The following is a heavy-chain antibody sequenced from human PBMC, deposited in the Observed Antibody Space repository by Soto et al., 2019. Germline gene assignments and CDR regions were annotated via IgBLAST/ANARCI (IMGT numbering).Heavy chain of an antibody. Sequence: QVQLVQSGAEMRKPGSSVNVSCKASGGTFTNYAFGWVRQAPGQGLEWLGGIVPMFGTANSAQKFQDRVRITADASTKTVYMGLTSLRSEDTAIDFCAKIHRGRSWYFDLWGRGTLVTVSS. CDR1: GGTFTNYA. CDR3: AKIHRGRSWYFDL. J-gene: IGHJ2*01. V-gene: IGHV1-69*01. D-gene: IGHD5-18*01. CDR2: IVPMFGTA.